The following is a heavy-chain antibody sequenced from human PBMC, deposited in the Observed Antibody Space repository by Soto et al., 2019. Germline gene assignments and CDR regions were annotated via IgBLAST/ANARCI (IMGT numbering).Heavy chain of an antibody. J-gene: IGHJ3*02. CDR2: IFYSGTT. Sequence: QVQLQESGPGLVKPSQTLSLNCSVSGVSINSGDYYWSWIRQHAGQGLEWIGYIFYSGTTFYNPSLKSRVTISIDASKNQFSLEMSSVTAAATAVYYCAKVRGHAFDIRGQGTMVTVSS. CDR1: GVSINSGDYY. V-gene: IGHV4-31*03. CDR3: AKVRGHAFDI. D-gene: IGHD3-10*01.